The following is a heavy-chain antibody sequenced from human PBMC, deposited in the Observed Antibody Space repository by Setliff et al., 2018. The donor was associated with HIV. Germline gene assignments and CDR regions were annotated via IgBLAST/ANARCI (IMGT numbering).Heavy chain of an antibody. CDR1: GYSFTNYW. J-gene: IGHJ4*02. CDR2: IYPDDSDT. Sequence: GESLKISCMGFGYSFTNYWIAWARQMPGKGLEWMGIIYPDDSDTNYSPSFRGQVTMSADKSINTAYLQWDSLKASDSAMYYCARAKNKWNPGAHWGQGTVVTVSS. CDR3: ARAKNKWNPGAH. D-gene: IGHD1-20*01. V-gene: IGHV5-51*01.